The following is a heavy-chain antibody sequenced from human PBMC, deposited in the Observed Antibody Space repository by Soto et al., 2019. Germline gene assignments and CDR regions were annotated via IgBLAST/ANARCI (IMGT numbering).Heavy chain of an antibody. CDR3: ARGAPTPDYGDLLDY. V-gene: IGHV4-59*01. CDR2: IYYSGST. CDR1: GGSISSYY. D-gene: IGHD4-17*01. Sequence: QVQLQESGPGLVKPSETLSLTCTVSGGSISSYYWSWIRQPPGKGLEWIGYIYYSGSTNYNPSLKSRVTISVDTSKNQFSLKLSSVTAADTAVYYCARGAPTPDYGDLLDYWGQGTLVTVSS. J-gene: IGHJ4*02.